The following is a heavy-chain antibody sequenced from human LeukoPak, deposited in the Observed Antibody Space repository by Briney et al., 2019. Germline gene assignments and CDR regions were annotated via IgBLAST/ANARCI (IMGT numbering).Heavy chain of an antibody. CDR3: ASGSSVGAIDY. Sequence: SETLSLTCTVSGGSISSYYWSWIRQPPGKGLEWIGYINYSGSTNYNPSLKSRVTISVDTSKNQFSLKLSSVTAAATAVYYCASGSSVGAIDYWGQGTLVTVSS. CDR1: GGSISSYY. CDR2: INYSGST. D-gene: IGHD1-26*01. V-gene: IGHV4-59*01. J-gene: IGHJ4*02.